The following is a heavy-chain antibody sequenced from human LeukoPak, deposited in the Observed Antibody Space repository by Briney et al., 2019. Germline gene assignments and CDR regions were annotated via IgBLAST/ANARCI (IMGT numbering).Heavy chain of an antibody. Sequence: ASVKVSCKASGGTFSSYTISWVRQAPGQGLEWMGRIIPILGIANYAQKFQGRVTITADKSTSTAYMELSSRRSEDTAVYYCARDRSSGWYINWFDPWGQGTLVTVSS. CDR1: GGTFSSYT. D-gene: IGHD6-19*01. V-gene: IGHV1-69*04. CDR2: IIPILGIA. J-gene: IGHJ5*02. CDR3: ARDRSSGWYINWFDP.